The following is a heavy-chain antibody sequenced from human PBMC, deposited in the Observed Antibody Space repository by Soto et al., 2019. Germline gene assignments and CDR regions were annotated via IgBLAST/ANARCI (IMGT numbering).Heavy chain of an antibody. CDR3: ARGGSSDWQVAFDF. CDR2: VNHNGRN. J-gene: IGHJ3*01. V-gene: IGHV4-34*01. Sequence: SETLSLTCDVYGGSFSGYFWNWIRQSPGKGLEWIGKVNHNGRNNYNPSLKSRVTISLDMSKKQISLKLTSATAADTAVYYCARGGSSDWQVAFDFWGQGTMVTVSS. CDR1: GGSFSGYF. D-gene: IGHD6-19*01.